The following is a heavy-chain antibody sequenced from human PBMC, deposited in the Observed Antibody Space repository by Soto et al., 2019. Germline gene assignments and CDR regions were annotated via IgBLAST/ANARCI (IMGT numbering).Heavy chain of an antibody. V-gene: IGHV3-74*01. CDR1: GFTFSDYW. CDR2: INSDGSTT. CDR3: ARALTGTFDY. D-gene: IGHD2-8*02. Sequence: GGSLRLSCAASGFTFSDYWMHWVRQAPGKGLVWVSRINSDGSTTNYADSVRGRFTISRDNAKNTLYLQMDSLRVEDTAVYYGARALTGTFDYWGHGALVTVSS. J-gene: IGHJ4*01.